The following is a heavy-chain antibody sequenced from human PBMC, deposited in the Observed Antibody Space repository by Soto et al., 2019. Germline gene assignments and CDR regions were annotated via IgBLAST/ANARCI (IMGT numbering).Heavy chain of an antibody. CDR3: AHRVLRTVFGLVTTTAIYFDF. CDR1: GFSLTTSGVG. Sequence: QITLKESGPTVVKPTETLTLTGTFSGFSLTTSGVGVGWVRQSPGKAPEWLALIYWDDDKRYSTSLKSRLTITKDTSKNQVVLTMANVDPADTATYYCAHRVLRTVFGLVTTTAIYFDFWGQGTPVVVSS. CDR2: IYWDDDK. J-gene: IGHJ4*02. V-gene: IGHV2-5*02. D-gene: IGHD3-3*01.